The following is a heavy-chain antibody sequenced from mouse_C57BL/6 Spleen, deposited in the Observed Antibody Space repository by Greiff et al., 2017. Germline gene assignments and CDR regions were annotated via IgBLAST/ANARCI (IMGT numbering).Heavy chain of an antibody. D-gene: IGHD4-1*01. CDR3: ARIQTGPLFAY. J-gene: IGHJ3*01. Sequence: EVKVVESGGGLVKPGGSLKLSCAASGFTFSDYGMHWVRQAPEKGLEWVAYISSGSSTIYYADTVKGRFTISRDNAKNTLFLQMTSLRSEDTAMYYCARIQTGPLFAYWGQGTLVTVSA. CDR1: GFTFSDYG. V-gene: IGHV5-17*01. CDR2: ISSGSSTI.